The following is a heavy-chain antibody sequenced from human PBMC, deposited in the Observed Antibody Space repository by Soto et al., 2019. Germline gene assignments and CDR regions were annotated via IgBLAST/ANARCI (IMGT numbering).Heavy chain of an antibody. CDR3: ARDLGWAFDC. CDR1: GFTFSIFS. J-gene: IGHJ4*02. Sequence: EVQLVESGGGSVQPGGSLRLSCAASGFTFSIFSMNWVRQAPGRGLEWLSYISGGGRPISYADSVKGRFTISRDNAKNSLYLQMDRLTYEVTAVYYCARDLGWAFDCWGQGTLVTVSS. D-gene: IGHD6-19*01. V-gene: IGHV3-48*02. CDR2: ISGGGRPI.